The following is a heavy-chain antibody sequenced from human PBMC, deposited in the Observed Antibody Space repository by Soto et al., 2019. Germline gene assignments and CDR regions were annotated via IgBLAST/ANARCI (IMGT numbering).Heavy chain of an antibody. D-gene: IGHD6-19*01. J-gene: IGHJ3*02. Sequence: EVQLVESGGGLVQPGGSLRLSCAASGFTFSSYDMHWVRQATGKGLEWVSAIGTAGDPYYPGSVKGRFTISRENAKNSLYRQMNSRRAGDTAVYYCARGGSSGWYGDAFDIWGQGTMVTVSS. CDR2: IGTAGDP. V-gene: IGHV3-13*05. CDR1: GFTFSSYD. CDR3: ARGGSSGWYGDAFDI.